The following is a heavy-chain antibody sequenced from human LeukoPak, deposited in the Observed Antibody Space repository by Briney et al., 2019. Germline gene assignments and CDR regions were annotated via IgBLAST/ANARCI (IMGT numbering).Heavy chain of an antibody. CDR3: ARGTYSGSYSGYFDY. CDR1: GGSISSFY. D-gene: IGHD1-26*01. V-gene: IGHV4-59*01. CDR2: IYKSATT. J-gene: IGHJ4*02. Sequence: PSEILSLTCTVSGGSISSFYWSWIRQSPGKGLEWIGYIYKSATTNYNPSLKSRVTISVDTSKKQFSLKVNSVTAADTAVYYCARGTYSGSYSGYFDYWGQGTLVTVSS.